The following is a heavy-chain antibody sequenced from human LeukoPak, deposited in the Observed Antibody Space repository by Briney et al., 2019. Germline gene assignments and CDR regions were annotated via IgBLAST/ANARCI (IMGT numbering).Heavy chain of an antibody. CDR2: IIPIFGTA. V-gene: IGHV1-69*13. J-gene: IGHJ4*02. D-gene: IGHD3-22*01. CDR3: ARGGDSSGYYYFDY. CDR1: GYTFTSYG. Sequence: SVKVSCKASGYTFTSYGISWVRQAPGQELEWMGGIIPIFGTANYAQKFQGRVTITADESTSTAYMELSSLRSEDTAVYYCARGGDSSGYYYFDYWGQGTLVTVSS.